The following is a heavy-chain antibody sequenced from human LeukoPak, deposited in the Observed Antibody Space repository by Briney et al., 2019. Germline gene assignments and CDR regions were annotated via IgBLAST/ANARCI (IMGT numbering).Heavy chain of an antibody. CDR1: GGTFSSYA. V-gene: IGHV1-69*13. D-gene: IGHD2-2*01. Sequence: SVKVSCKASGGTFSSYAISWVRQAPGQGLEWMGGIIPIFGTANYAQKFQGRVTITADESTSTGYMELSSLRSEDTAVYYCARTPAGQLAKLRTHWFDPWGQGTLVTVSS. CDR3: ARTPAGQLAKLRTHWFDP. CDR2: IIPIFGTA. J-gene: IGHJ5*02.